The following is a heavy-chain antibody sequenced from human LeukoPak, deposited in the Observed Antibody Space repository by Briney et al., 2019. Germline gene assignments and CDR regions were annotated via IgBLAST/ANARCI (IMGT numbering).Heavy chain of an antibody. CDR2: INHSGST. Sequence: PSETLSLTCAVYGGSFSGYYWSWIRQPPGKGLEWIGEINHSGSTNYNPSLKSRVTMSVDTSKNQFSLKLSSVTAADTAVYYCARGPRITMVRGVIITFLDYWGQGTLVTVSS. J-gene: IGHJ4*02. D-gene: IGHD3-10*01. V-gene: IGHV4-34*01. CDR3: ARGPRITMVRGVIITFLDY. CDR1: GGSFSGYY.